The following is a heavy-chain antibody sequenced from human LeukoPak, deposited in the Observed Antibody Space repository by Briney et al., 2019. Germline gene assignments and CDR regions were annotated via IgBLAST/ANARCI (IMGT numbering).Heavy chain of an antibody. CDR1: GFTVSSDY. D-gene: IGHD2-21*02. CDR3: ARDLVHCGGDCFSN. J-gene: IGHJ4*02. Sequence: PGGSLRLSCAASGFTVSSDYMSWVRQAPGKGLEWVSVIYRGGNTYYADSVKGRFTISRDNSKNTLYLQMNSLRDEDTAMYYCARDLVHCGGDCFSNWGQGTLVTVSS. CDR2: IYRGGNT. V-gene: IGHV3-53*01.